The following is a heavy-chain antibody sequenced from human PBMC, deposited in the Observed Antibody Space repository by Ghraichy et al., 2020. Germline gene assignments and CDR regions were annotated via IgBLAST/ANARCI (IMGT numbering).Heavy chain of an antibody. D-gene: IGHD7-27*01. Sequence: SETLSLTCTVSGGSISSYYWSWIRQPPGKGLEWIGYIYYSGSTNYNPSLKSRVTISVDTSKNQFSLKLSSVTAADTAVYYCATQTGTLGIEFLAPFDPWGQGTLVTVSS. CDR3: ATQTGTLGIEFLAPFDP. CDR2: IYYSGST. V-gene: IGHV4-59*08. J-gene: IGHJ5*02. CDR1: GGSISSYY.